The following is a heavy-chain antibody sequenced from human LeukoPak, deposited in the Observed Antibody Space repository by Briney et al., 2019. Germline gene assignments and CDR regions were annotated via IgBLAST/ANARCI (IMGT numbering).Heavy chain of an antibody. J-gene: IGHJ4*02. D-gene: IGHD3-22*01. CDR2: ISYDGSNK. Sequence: GGSLRLSCAASGFTFSSYAMHWVRQAPGKGLEWVAVISYDGSNKYYADSVKGRFTISRDNSKNTLYLQMNSLRAEDTAVYYCAKDPPGYYDSSGYQDYWGQGTLVTVSS. CDR1: GFTFSSYA. V-gene: IGHV3-30-3*01. CDR3: AKDPPGYYDSSGYQDY.